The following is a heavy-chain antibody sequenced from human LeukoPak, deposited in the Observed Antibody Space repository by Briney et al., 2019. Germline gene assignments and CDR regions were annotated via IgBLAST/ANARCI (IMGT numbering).Heavy chain of an antibody. CDR1: GGSFSGYY. J-gene: IGHJ6*03. CDR2: INHSGST. CDR3: ARARTPLTYYYYYMDV. Sequence: SETLSLTCAVYGGSFSGYYWSWLRQPPGKGLEWIGEINHSGSTNYNPSLTSRVTISVDTSKNQFSLKLSSVTAADTAVYYCARARTPLTYYYYYMDVWGKGTTVTVSS. V-gene: IGHV4-34*01.